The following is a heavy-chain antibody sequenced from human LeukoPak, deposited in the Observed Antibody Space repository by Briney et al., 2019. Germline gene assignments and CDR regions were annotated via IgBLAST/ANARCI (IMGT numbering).Heavy chain of an antibody. J-gene: IGHJ4*02. D-gene: IGHD3-22*01. CDR3: ARDHYYDSSGYYNFDY. CDR1: GYTFTSYG. Sequence: GASVKLSFKASGYTFTSYGISWVRQAPGQGLEWMGWISAYNGNTKYAQKLQGRVTMTTDTSTSTAYMELRSLRSDDTAVYYCARDHYYDSSGYYNFDYWGQGSLVTVSS. V-gene: IGHV1-18*01. CDR2: ISAYNGNT.